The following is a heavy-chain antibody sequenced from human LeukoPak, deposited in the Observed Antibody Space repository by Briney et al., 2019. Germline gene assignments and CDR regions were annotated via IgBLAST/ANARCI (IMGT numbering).Heavy chain of an antibody. CDR1: GFTFSGSA. Sequence: GGSLKLSCAASGFTFSGSAMHWVRQASGKGLEWVGRIRSKANSYATAYAASVNGRFTISRDDSKNTAYLQMNSLRAEDTAVYYCAKESLVRGVIKKGPMSWGQGTLVTVSS. CDR3: AKESLVRGVIKKGPMS. D-gene: IGHD3-10*01. V-gene: IGHV3-73*01. CDR2: IRSKANSYAT. J-gene: IGHJ4*02.